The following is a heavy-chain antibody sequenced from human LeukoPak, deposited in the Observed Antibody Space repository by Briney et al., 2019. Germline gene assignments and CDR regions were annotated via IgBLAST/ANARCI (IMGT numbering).Heavy chain of an antibody. V-gene: IGHV4-61*01. J-gene: IGHJ5*02. Sequence: KPSETLSLTCTVSGGSVSSGSYYWSWIRQPPGKGLEWIGYIYYSGSTNYNPSLKSRVTISVDTSKNQFSLKLSSVTAADTAVYYCARQIARPYMLYFDPWGQGTLVTVSS. CDR3: ARQIARPYMLYFDP. D-gene: IGHD2-8*01. CDR1: GGSVSSGSYY. CDR2: IYYSGST.